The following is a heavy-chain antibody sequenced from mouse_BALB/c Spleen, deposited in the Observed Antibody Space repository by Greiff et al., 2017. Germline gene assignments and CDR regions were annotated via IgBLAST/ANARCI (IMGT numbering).Heavy chain of an antibody. V-gene: IGHV3-2*02. J-gene: IGHJ4*01. D-gene: IGHD2-10*02. CDR1: GYSITSDYA. CDR2: ISYSGST. CDR3: ARRVWLYAMDY. Sequence: DVKLQESGPGLVKPSQSLSLTCTVTGYSITSDYAWNWIRQFPGNKLEWMGYISYSGSTSYNPSLKSRISFTGDTSKNQFFLQLNSVTTEDPATYYCARRVWLYAMDYWGQGTSVTVSS.